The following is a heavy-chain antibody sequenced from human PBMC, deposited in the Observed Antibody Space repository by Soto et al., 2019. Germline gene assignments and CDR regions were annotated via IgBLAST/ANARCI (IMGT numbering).Heavy chain of an antibody. D-gene: IGHD3-22*01. CDR2: IYYRGST. CDR3: ARDGVKYYYDSSGYYHRSYYGMDV. CDR1: GDFLTPSR. Sequence: ETCPLSKTVSGDFLTPSRSNWIRLPLGKPMEWIGYIYYRGSTNYNTSLKSRLTLSVDTSKNQIFLRLNSVTAADTAVYYCARDGVKYYYDSSGYYHRSYYGMDVWGQGTTVT. J-gene: IGHJ6*02. V-gene: IGHV4-59*01.